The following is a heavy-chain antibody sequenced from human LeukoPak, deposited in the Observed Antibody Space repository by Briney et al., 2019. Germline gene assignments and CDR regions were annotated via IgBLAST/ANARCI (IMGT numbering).Heavy chain of an antibody. V-gene: IGHV1-18*01. J-gene: IGHJ6*02. CDR2: INTYNGNT. Sequence: ASVKVSCKASGYTFTSYGISWVRQAPGQGLEWMGWINTYNGNTSYAQKFQGRVTMTTDTSTSTAYMELRSLRSDDTAVYYCARDPGTYYDFWSGYYLDYYYYYGMDVWGQGTTVTVSS. D-gene: IGHD3-3*01. CDR1: GYTFTSYG. CDR3: ARDPGTYYDFWSGYYLDYYYYYGMDV.